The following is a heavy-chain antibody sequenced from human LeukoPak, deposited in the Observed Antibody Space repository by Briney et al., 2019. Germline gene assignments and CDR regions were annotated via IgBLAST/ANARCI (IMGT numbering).Heavy chain of an antibody. CDR2: ISSSSRTI. CDR1: GITFISNR. D-gene: IGHD1-7*01. V-gene: IGHV3-48*01. Sequence: GGLLRLSCAAPGITFISNRMNWFGQAPGKGLEWGSYISSSSRTIYYADSVKGRFTISRDNAKNSLYLQMNSLRSEDTAVYYCARSSRELGGYAPWELMPPFDYWGQGTLVTVSS. CDR3: ARSSRELGGYAPWELMPPFDY. J-gene: IGHJ4*02.